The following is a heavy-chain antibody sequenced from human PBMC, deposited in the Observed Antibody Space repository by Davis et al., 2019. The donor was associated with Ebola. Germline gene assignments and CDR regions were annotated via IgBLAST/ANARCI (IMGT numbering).Heavy chain of an antibody. CDR2: INAGNGNT. CDR3: ARGWSGEHYYYYYMDV. Sequence: ASVKVSCKASGYTFTSYAMHWVRQAPGQRLEWMGWINAGNGNTKYSQKFQGRVTITRDTSASTAYMELSSLRSEDTAVYYCARGWSGEHYYYYYMDVWGKGTTVTVSS. CDR1: GYTFTSYA. V-gene: IGHV1-3*01. D-gene: IGHD3-3*01. J-gene: IGHJ6*03.